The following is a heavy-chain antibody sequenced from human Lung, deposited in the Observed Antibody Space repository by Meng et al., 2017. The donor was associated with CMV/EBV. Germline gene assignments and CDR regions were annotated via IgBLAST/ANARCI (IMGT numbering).Heavy chain of an antibody. Sequence: QAQLVQSGGGVKKPGASVKVSCKASGYTFTNYGITWVRQAPGQGLEWMGWINAYNGDTNYAQTLQGRVTMTTDTSTSTAYMELRSLRSDDTAVYYCARVEAGITSGDYWGQGTLVTVSS. CDR2: INAYNGDT. J-gene: IGHJ4*02. CDR1: GYTFTNYG. V-gene: IGHV1-18*01. CDR3: ARVEAGITSGDY. D-gene: IGHD3-10*01.